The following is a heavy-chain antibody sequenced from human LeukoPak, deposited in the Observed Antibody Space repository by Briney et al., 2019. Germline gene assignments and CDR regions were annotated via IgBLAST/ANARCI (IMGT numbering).Heavy chain of an antibody. CDR3: AREDYYFDY. CDR1: GGSISTYY. V-gene: IGHV4-59*01. Sequence: PSETLSLTCTVSGGSISTYYWSWIRQPPGKGLEWIGYIYYSGSTNYNPSLKSRVTISIDTSKNQFSLKLSSVTAAGTAVYYCAREDYYFDYWGQGTLVTVSS. CDR2: IYYSGST. J-gene: IGHJ4*02.